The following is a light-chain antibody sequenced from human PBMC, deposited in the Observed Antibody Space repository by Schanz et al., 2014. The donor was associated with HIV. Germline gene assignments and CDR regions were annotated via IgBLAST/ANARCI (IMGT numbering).Light chain of an antibody. CDR1: SSDVGGYNY. CDR2: DVN. J-gene: IGLJ3*02. Sequence: SALTQPASVSGSPGQSITISCTGTSSDVGGYNYVSWYQQHPGKAPKLLIYDVNNRPSGVSDRFSGSKSANTASLTISGLQPDDEGDYYCTSYTTNRTVAFGGGTKVTVL. V-gene: IGLV2-14*03. CDR3: TSYTTNRTVA.